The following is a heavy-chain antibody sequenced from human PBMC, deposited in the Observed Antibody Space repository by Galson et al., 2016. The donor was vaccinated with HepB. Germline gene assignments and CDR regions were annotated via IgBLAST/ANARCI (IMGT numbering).Heavy chain of an antibody. D-gene: IGHD3-22*01. V-gene: IGHV3-7*03. Sequence: SLRLSCAASGFTISTYFMTWVRQAPGMGLEWLANIKQDGSEKNYVDSVKGRFTISRDNARNSLYLQINSLRAEDTAVYYCARDRGWDSGLDVGGQGTTVTVSS. CDR3: ARDRGWDSGLDV. J-gene: IGHJ6*02. CDR1: GFTISTYF. CDR2: IKQDGSEK.